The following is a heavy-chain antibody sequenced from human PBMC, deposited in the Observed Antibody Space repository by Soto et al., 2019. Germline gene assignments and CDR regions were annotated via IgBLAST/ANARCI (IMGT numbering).Heavy chain of an antibody. V-gene: IGHV1-18*01. CDR3: ARDRKAMIVVAPDAFDI. CDR2: ISAYNGNT. J-gene: IGHJ3*02. D-gene: IGHD3-22*01. CDR1: GYTFTSYG. Sequence: ASVKVSCKASGYTFTSYGISWVRQAPGQGLEWMGWISAYNGNTNYAQKLQGRVTMTTDTSTSTAYMELRSLRSDDTAVYYCARDRKAMIVVAPDAFDIRRQRTMVTVSS.